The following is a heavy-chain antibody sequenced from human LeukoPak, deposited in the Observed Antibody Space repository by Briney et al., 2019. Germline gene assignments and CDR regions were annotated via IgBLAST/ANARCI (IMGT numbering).Heavy chain of an antibody. V-gene: IGHV3-30*02. CDR1: GFTFSGYD. CDR3: AKSHCATVTCSCDD. D-gene: IGHD2-15*01. J-gene: IGHJ4*02. CDR2: IRYDGSNK. Sequence: GGSLRPSCTASGFTFSGYDMHWVRQAPGKGLEWVAFIRYDGSNKYYADSVKGRFTISRDNSKNTLYLQMNSLRAEDTAVYYCAKSHCATVTCSCDDWGQGTLVTVSA.